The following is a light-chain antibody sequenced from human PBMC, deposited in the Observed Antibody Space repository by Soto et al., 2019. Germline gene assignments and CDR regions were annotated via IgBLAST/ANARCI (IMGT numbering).Light chain of an antibody. Sequence: VLSQPPSTSGTPGQSVTISCSGSSSNIGSNPVDWYQQVPGAAPKLLIYNNDKRPSGVPDRFSGSKSGTSASLTSRGLQSEDEADYYCAAWDDRLKTYVFGTGTKVTVL. CDR2: NND. CDR3: AAWDDRLKTYV. V-gene: IGLV1-44*01. J-gene: IGLJ1*01. CDR1: SSNIGSNP.